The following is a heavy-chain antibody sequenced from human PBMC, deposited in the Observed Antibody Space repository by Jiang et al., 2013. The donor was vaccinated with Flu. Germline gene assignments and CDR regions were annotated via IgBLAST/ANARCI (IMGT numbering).Heavy chain of an antibody. Sequence: LLKPSETLSLTCAVYGGSFSGYYWSWIRQSPGKGLEWIGEINHSGSTNYNPSLKSRVTISLDTSKNQFSLKLSSVTAADTAVYYCARVIELVVYYYMDVWGKGTTVTVS. J-gene: IGHJ6*03. V-gene: IGHV4-34*01. CDR1: GGSFSGYY. CDR3: ARVIELVVYYYMDV. CDR2: INHSGST. D-gene: IGHD6-6*01.